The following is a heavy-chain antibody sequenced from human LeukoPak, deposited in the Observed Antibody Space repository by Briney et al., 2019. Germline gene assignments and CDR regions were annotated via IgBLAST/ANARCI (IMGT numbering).Heavy chain of an antibody. J-gene: IGHJ6*03. Sequence: GRSLRLSCAASGFTFSSYAMHWVRQAPGKGLEWVAVISYDGSNKYYADSVKGRFTISRDNSKNTLYLQMNSPRAEDTAVYYCARDGVYYGSGYYYYYYMDVWGKGTTVTVSS. CDR3: ARDGVYYGSGYYYYYYMDV. D-gene: IGHD3-10*01. CDR1: GFTFSSYA. V-gene: IGHV3-30*04. CDR2: ISYDGSNK.